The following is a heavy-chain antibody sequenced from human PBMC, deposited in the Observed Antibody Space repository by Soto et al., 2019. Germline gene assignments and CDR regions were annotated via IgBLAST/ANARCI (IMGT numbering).Heavy chain of an antibody. CDR1: GYTLNTYG. CDR3: ARGTYCDY. CDR2: ISANNDHT. V-gene: IGHV1-18*01. J-gene: IGHJ4*02. Sequence: QVQLVQSGAEVKKPGASVKVSCKASGYTLNTYGITWVRTAPGQGLEWMGWISANNDHTNYPQKLQGRVTVTTETSTSTDYMELRSLTSDDTAVDYCARGTYCDYWGKGTLVTVSS.